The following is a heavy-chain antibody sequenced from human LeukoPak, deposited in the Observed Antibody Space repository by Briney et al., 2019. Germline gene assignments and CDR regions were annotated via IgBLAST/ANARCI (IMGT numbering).Heavy chain of an antibody. CDR1: GYSISSGYY. J-gene: IGHJ6*03. CDR2: IYHSGST. Sequence: SETLSLTCTVSGYSISSGYYWGWIRQPPGKGLEWIGSIYHSGSTYYNPSLKSRVTISVDTSKNQFSLKLSSVTAADTAVYYCARLRNKRNYYYYMDVWGKGTTVTVSS. CDR3: ARLRNKRNYYYYMDV. V-gene: IGHV4-38-2*02. D-gene: IGHD4-17*01.